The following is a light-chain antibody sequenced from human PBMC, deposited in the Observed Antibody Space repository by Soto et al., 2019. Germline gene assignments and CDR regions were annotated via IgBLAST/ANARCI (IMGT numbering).Light chain of an antibody. CDR3: QQSYSLPHT. Sequence: DIQMTQSPSSLCASVGDRVTITCRASQTISTYLTWYQHKPGQAPKVVIYGVSSLQSGVPSRFGGSGSGTEFTLTISSLQPEDFATYYCQQSYSLPHTFGQGTRLEIK. CDR2: GVS. V-gene: IGKV1-39*01. CDR1: QTISTY. J-gene: IGKJ2*01.